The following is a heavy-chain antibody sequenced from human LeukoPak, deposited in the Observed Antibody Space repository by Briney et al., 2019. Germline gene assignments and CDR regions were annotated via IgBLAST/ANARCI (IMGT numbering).Heavy chain of an antibody. CDR3: ARGLRRNKPDY. J-gene: IGHJ4*02. Sequence: PGGSLRLSCAASGFTFSSYEMNWVRQAPGKGLEWVSYISSSGSTIYYADSVKGRFTISRDNAKNSLYLQMNSLRGEDTAVYYCARGLRRNKPDYWGQGTLVTVSS. CDR2: ISSSGSTI. CDR1: GFTFSSYE. D-gene: IGHD4-17*01. V-gene: IGHV3-48*03.